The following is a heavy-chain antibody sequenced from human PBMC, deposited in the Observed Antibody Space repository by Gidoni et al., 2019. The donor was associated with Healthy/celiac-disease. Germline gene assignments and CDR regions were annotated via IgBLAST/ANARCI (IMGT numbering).Heavy chain of an antibody. Sequence: EVQLLESGGGLVQPGGSLRPSGSALVFTFSSSALRWVRQAPGKGLEGGSGISGSGGSTYYADSVKGRFTISRYNSKNTLYLQRNSLRAEDTAVYYCAKNAAYYYDSSGYYYWDYWGQGTLVTVSS. D-gene: IGHD3-22*01. J-gene: IGHJ4*02. CDR3: AKNAAYYYDSSGYYYWDY. V-gene: IGHV3-23*01. CDR1: VFTFSSSA. CDR2: ISGSGGST.